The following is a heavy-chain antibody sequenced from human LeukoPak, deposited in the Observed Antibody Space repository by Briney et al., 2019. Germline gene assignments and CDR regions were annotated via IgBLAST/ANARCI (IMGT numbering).Heavy chain of an antibody. D-gene: IGHD2-2*01. Sequence: SETLSLTCTVAGGSISSGSYYWSWIRQPPGKGLEWIGSIYHSGSTYYNPSLKSRVTISVDTSKNQFYLKLSSVTAPDTAVYYGARDQGIVVVQAYAFDIWGQGTMVTVSS. J-gene: IGHJ3*02. CDR3: ARDQGIVVVQAYAFDI. CDR1: GGSISSGSYY. CDR2: IYHSGST. V-gene: IGHV4-39*07.